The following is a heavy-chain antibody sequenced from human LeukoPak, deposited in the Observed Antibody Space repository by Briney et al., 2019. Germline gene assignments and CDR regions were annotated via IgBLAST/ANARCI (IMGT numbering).Heavy chain of an antibody. CDR2: INTDGSST. J-gene: IGHJ4*02. D-gene: IGHD1-26*01. Sequence: GGSLRLSCAASGFTFSSYWMHWVRQAPGKGLLWVSRINTDGSSTNFADSVRGRFTISRDNAKNTLYLQMNSLRAEDTAVYYFTRVLSGTYYGRFDYWGQGTLVTVSS. V-gene: IGHV3-74*01. CDR3: TRVLSGTYYGRFDY. CDR1: GFTFSSYW.